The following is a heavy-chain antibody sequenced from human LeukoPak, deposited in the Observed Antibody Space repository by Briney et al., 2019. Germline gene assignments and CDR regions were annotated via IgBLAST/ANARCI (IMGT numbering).Heavy chain of an antibody. V-gene: IGHV3-23*01. J-gene: IGHJ4*02. CDR1: GFTFSNYA. CDR2: ISGSGGST. Sequence: SGGSLRLSCAASGFTFSNYAMSWVRQAPGKGLEWVSAISGSGGSTYYADSVKGRFTVSRDNSKNTLYLQMNSLRAEDTAVYYCAKDHYYDSSGYLDYWGQGTLVTVSS. D-gene: IGHD3-22*01. CDR3: AKDHYYDSSGYLDY.